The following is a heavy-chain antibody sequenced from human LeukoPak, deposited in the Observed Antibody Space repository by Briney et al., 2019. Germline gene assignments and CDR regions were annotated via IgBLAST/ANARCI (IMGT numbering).Heavy chain of an antibody. V-gene: IGHV4-61*02. CDR2: IYTNGST. D-gene: IGHD2-2*03. CDR1: GGSISSGSYY. J-gene: IGHJ5*02. CDR3: ARGLGYCSSTSCSELYNWFDP. Sequence: SETLSLTCTVSGGSISSGSYYWSWIRQPAGKGLEWIGRIYTNGSTNYNPSLKSRVTISVDTSKNQFSLKLSSVTAADTAVYYCARGLGYCSSTSCSELYNWFDPWGQATLVTVSS.